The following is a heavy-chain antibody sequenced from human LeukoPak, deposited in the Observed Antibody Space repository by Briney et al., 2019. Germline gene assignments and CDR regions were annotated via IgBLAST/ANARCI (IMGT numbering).Heavy chain of an antibody. V-gene: IGHV1-2*02. D-gene: IGHD4-17*01. J-gene: IGHJ3*02. CDR3: ARDLSGSTVAFDI. CDR2: INPNSGGT. CDR1: GYTFTGYY. Sequence: GASVKVSCKASGYTFTGYYMHWVRQAPAQGLEWMGWINPNSGGTNYAQKFQGRVTMTRDTSISTAYMELSRLRSDDTAVYYCARDLSGSTVAFDIWGQGTMVTVSS.